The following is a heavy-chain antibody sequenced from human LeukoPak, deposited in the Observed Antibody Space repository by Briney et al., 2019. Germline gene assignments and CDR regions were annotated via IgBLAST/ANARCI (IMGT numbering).Heavy chain of an antibody. D-gene: IGHD3-16*02. CDR1: GFTVSSNY. V-gene: IGHV3-53*01. CDR2: IYSGGST. CDR3: AKDQGEVNYDYVWGSYRSAYYFDY. J-gene: IGHJ4*02. Sequence: GGSLRLSCAASGFTVSSNYMSWVRQAPGKGLEWVSVIYSGGSTYYADSVKGRFTISRDNSKNTLYLQMNSLRAEDTAVYYCAKDQGEVNYDYVWGSYRSAYYFDYWGQGTLVTVSS.